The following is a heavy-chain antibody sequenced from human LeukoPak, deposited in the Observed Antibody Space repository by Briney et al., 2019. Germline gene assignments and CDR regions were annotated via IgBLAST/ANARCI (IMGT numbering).Heavy chain of an antibody. CDR3: ARVRAAAGREPLDY. CDR2: ISSSSSYI. D-gene: IGHD6-13*01. CDR1: AFTFSSYS. J-gene: IGHJ4*02. V-gene: IGHV3-21*01. Sequence: AVSLRLSCATPAFTFSSYSMNLVRQDHSKGLENISSISSSSSYIYYADSVKGRFTISRDNAKNSLYLQMNSLRAEDTAVYYCARVRAAAGREPLDYWGQGTLVTVSS.